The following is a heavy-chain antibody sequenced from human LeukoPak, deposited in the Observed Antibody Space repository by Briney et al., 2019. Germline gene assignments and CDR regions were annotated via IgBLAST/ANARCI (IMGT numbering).Heavy chain of an antibody. CDR2: IIPILGIA. CDR1: GGTFSSYA. J-gene: IGHJ3*02. D-gene: IGHD3-10*01. V-gene: IGHV1-69*04. Sequence: SVKVSCKASGGTFSSYAISWVRQAPGQGLEWMGRIIPILGIANYAQKFQGRVTITADKSTSTAYMELSSLRSEDTAVYYCARGRLRGDSGTAFDIWGQGTMVTVSS. CDR3: ARGRLRGDSGTAFDI.